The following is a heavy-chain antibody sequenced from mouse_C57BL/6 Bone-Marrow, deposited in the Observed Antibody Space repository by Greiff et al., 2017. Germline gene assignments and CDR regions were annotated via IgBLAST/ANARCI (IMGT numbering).Heavy chain of an antibody. V-gene: IGHV3-6*01. D-gene: IGHD2-3*01. Sequence: DVPLQESGPGLVKPSQSLSLTCPVTGYSITRGYYWNWIRQFPGNKLEWMGYISYDGSNNYNPSLKNRISITRDTSKNQYFLKLNSVTTEDTATYYCAGDLWLLPTYWYFDVWGTGTTVTVSS. CDR3: AGDLWLLPTYWYFDV. CDR2: ISYDGSN. CDR1: GYSITRGYY. J-gene: IGHJ1*03.